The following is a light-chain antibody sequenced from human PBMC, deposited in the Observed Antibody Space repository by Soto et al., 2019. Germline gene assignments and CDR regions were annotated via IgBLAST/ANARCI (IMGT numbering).Light chain of an antibody. CDR1: QSVSSY. CDR2: DAS. Sequence: VLTQSPATLSLSPGERATLSCRASQSVSSYLAWYQQKPGQAPRLLIYDASNRATGIPARFSGSGSGTDFTLTISSLEPEDFAVYYCQQYHNWPAFGQGTKVDIK. V-gene: IGKV3-11*01. CDR3: QQYHNWPA. J-gene: IGKJ1*01.